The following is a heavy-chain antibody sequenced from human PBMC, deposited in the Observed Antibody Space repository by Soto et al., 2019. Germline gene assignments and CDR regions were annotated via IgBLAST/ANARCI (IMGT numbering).Heavy chain of an antibody. CDR3: AKDHSSIFRGGSCMDF. J-gene: IGHJ6*02. CDR1: GFTFRNFV. V-gene: IGHV3-30*18. CDR2: ISYAGNNI. Sequence: PGATLRLSCAASGFTFRNFVMHLVRQAPGKGLEWVSGISYAGNNIYYADSVKGRFTISRENSGNTLYLQMSSLRGQDTAVYYCAKDHSSIFRGGSCMDFCGRGTTVIVSS. D-gene: IGHD3-3*01.